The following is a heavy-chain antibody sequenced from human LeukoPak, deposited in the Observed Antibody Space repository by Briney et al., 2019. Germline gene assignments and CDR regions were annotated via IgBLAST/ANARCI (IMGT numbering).Heavy chain of an antibody. CDR2: ISYDGSNK. V-gene: IGHV3-30*03. CDR3: ARKEMAPN. D-gene: IGHD5-24*01. CDR1: GFTFSSYS. Sequence: GGSLRLSCAASGFTFSSYSMHWVRQAPGKGLEWVAVISYDGSNKYYADSVKGRFTISRDNSKNTLYLQMNSLRAEDTAVYYCARKEMAPNWGQGTLVTVSS. J-gene: IGHJ4*02.